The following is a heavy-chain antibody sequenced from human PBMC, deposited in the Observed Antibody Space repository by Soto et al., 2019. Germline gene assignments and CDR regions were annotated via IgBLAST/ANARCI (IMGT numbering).Heavy chain of an antibody. D-gene: IGHD3-16*01. CDR2: ISYDGSDK. CDR3: ARDWARGMDV. Sequence: QVQLVESGGGVVQPGRSLRLACAASGFTFSSFALHWVRQAPGKGLEWVALISYDGSDKYYADSVKGRFTISRDNSRSTLFLEMNSLRAEDTAVYYCARDWARGMDVW. V-gene: IGHV3-30-3*01. CDR1: GFTFSSFA. J-gene: IGHJ6*01.